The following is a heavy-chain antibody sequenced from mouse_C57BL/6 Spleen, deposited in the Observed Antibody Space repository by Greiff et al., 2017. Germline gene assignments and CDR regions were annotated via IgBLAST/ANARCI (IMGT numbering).Heavy chain of an antibody. Sequence: QVHVKQSGAELVKPGASVKISCKASGYAFSSYWMNWVKQRPGKGLEWIGQIYPGDGDTNYNGKFKGKATLTADKSSSTAYMQLSSLTSEDSAVYVCAIDSAGLYAMDYWGQGTSVTVSS. CDR1: GYAFSSYW. V-gene: IGHV1-80*01. CDR2: IYPGDGDT. CDR3: AIDSAGLYAMDY. J-gene: IGHJ4*01. D-gene: IGHD3-2*02.